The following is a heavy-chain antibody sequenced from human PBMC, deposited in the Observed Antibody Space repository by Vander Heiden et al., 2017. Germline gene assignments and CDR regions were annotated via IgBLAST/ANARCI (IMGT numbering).Heavy chain of an antibody. V-gene: IGHV1-24*01. J-gene: IGHJ4*02. CDR3: ATSWVVTGYFDY. D-gene: IGHD5-18*01. CDR1: GYTLPELS. Sequence: QVQLVQSGAEVQKPGASAKAYCQVSGYTLPELSMHWLRPAPGQGLEWMGGFDPGDGETIYAQKFQGRVTMTEDTSTDTAYMELSSLRSEDTAVYYCATSWVVTGYFDYWGQGTLVTVSS. CDR2: FDPGDGET.